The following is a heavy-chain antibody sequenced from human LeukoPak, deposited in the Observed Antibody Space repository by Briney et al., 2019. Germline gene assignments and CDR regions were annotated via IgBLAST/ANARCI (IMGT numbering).Heavy chain of an antibody. CDR3: AREQWLQAFDY. D-gene: IGHD5-24*01. Sequence: GGSLRLSRVASGFTFSSYSMNWVRQAPGKGLEWVANTKQDGSEKYYVDSVKGRFTISRDNAKNSLYLQMNSLRAEDTAVYYCAREQWLQAFDYWGQGTLVTVSS. CDR2: TKQDGSEK. V-gene: IGHV3-7*01. J-gene: IGHJ4*02. CDR1: GFTFSSYS.